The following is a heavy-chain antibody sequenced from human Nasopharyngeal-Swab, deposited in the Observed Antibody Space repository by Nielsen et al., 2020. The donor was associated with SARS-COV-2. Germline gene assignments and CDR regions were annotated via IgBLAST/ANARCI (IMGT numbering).Heavy chain of an antibody. V-gene: IGHV3-11*01. D-gene: IGHD6-13*01. Sequence: GESLKISCAASGFTFSDYYMSWIRQAPGKGLEWVSYISSSGSTIYYADSVKGRFTISRDNAKNSLYLQMNSLRAEDTAVYYCARHFGAPSSSWYDGYWFDPWGQGTLVTVSS. CDR3: ARHFGAPSSSWYDGYWFDP. CDR2: ISSSGSTI. J-gene: IGHJ5*02. CDR1: GFTFSDYY.